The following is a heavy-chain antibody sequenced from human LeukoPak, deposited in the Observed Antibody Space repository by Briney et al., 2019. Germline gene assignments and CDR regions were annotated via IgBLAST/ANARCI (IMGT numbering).Heavy chain of an antibody. CDR1: GFTFSTYS. CDR3: ARGGKTTVSPPRTKKGFFLDY. V-gene: IGHV4-34*01. CDR2: INHSGST. Sequence: GSLRLSCAASGFTFSTYSMNWVRQPPGKGLEWIGEINHSGSTNYNPSLKSRVTISVDTSKNQFSLKLSSVTAADTAVYYCARGGKTTVSPPRTKKGFFLDYWGQGTLVTVSS. J-gene: IGHJ4*02. D-gene: IGHD4-4*01.